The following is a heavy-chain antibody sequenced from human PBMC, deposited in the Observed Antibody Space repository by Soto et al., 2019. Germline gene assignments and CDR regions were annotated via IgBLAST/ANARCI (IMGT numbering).Heavy chain of an antibody. CDR2: VYASGST. Sequence: QVQLQESGPGLVKPSETLSLTCSVSGASISNYYWIWIRQPAGKGLEWIGSVYASGSTNYSPSLKRRGTMSVDTSENQFSLQLSSVTAADTAVYYCARGMSGYDYIMDNWGQGTLVTVSS. D-gene: IGHD5-12*01. CDR1: GASISNYY. CDR3: ARGMSGYDYIMDN. J-gene: IGHJ4*02. V-gene: IGHV4-4*07.